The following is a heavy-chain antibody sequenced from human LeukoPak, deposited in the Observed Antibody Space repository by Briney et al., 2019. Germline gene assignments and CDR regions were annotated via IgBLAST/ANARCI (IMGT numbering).Heavy chain of an antibody. J-gene: IGHJ4*02. Sequence: PGGSLRLSCAASGFTFSSYNMNWVRQAPGKGLEWVSSITSDSSYVFYADSVKGRFTISRDNAKNSLYLQMNSLRAEDTAVYYCARDTAVSDFDYWGRGTLVTVSS. V-gene: IGHV3-21*01. CDR1: GFTFSSYN. CDR2: ITSDSSYV. CDR3: ARDTAVSDFDY. D-gene: IGHD4-23*01.